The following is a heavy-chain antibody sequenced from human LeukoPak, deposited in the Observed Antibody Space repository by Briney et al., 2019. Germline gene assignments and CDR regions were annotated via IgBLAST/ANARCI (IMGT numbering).Heavy chain of an antibody. V-gene: IGHV3-48*03. CDR3: AREFSSYRIRSYFDY. Sequence: GGSLRLSCAASGFTFNNYEMNWVRQAPGKGLEWVSYISSSGSRLYYADSVKGRFTSSRDNAKNSLFLQMNSLRVEDTAVYYCAREFSSYRIRSYFDYWGQGTLVTVSS. D-gene: IGHD1-14*01. CDR2: ISSSGSRL. J-gene: IGHJ4*02. CDR1: GFTFNNYE.